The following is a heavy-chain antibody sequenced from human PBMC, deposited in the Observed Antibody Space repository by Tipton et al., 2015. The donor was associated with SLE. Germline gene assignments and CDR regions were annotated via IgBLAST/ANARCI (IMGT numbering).Heavy chain of an antibody. V-gene: IGHV4-39*01. D-gene: IGHD3-22*01. CDR2: GGST. Sequence: TLSLTCSVSGDSFYSSHDQWDWLRQPPGKGLEWIGRGGSTYYNPSLKSRVSTSVDTSKNQFSLKLTSVTAADTAVYYCARHFPRHYDSRTYSEAFDIWGQGTMVTVSS. CDR3: ARHFPRHYDSRTYSEAFDI. J-gene: IGHJ3*02. CDR1: GDSFYSSHDQ.